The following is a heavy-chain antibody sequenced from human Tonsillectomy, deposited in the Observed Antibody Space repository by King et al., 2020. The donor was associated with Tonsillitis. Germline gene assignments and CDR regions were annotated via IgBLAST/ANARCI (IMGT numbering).Heavy chain of an antibody. CDR2: INPNSGGT. CDR1: GYTFTGYY. J-gene: IGHJ5*02. V-gene: IGHV1-2*02. Sequence: QLVQSGAEVKKPGASVKVSCKASGYTFTGYYMHWVRQAPGQGLEWMGWINPNSGGTNYAQKFQGRVTMTRDTSISTAYMELSRLRSDDTAVYYCARGLGALRGYSGYSRGNCWFDPWGQGTLVTVSS. CDR3: ARGLGALRGYSGYSRGNCWFDP. D-gene: IGHD5-12*01.